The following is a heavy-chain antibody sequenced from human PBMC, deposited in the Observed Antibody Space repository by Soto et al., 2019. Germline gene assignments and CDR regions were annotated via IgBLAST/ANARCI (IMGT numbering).Heavy chain of an antibody. Sequence: PSETLYLTCTVSGGSISRSRYYWGWIRQTPGKGLEWIGSIYYSGSTYYNPSLKSRVTISVDTSKNQFSLKLSSVTAADTAVYYCARALRYFDSNWFDPWGQGTLVTVS. CDR3: ARALRYFDSNWFDP. J-gene: IGHJ5*02. CDR1: GGSISRSRYY. D-gene: IGHD3-9*01. CDR2: IYYSGST. V-gene: IGHV4-39*01.